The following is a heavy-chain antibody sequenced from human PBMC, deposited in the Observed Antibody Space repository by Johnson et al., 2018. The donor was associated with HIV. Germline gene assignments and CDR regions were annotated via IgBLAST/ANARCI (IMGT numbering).Heavy chain of an antibody. J-gene: IGHJ3*02. Sequence: VQLVESGGGFVQPGGSLRLSCAASAFTFSRYWMHWVRQAPGKGLVWVSRINSDGNSATYADSVKGRFTITRDNAKNTLYLQMNSLRAEDTAVYSCARDKSGGGTDSGYDHFSAPDAFDIWGQGTMVTVSS. CDR3: ARDKSGGGTDSGYDHFSAPDAFDI. V-gene: IGHV3-74*01. CDR1: AFTFSRYW. D-gene: IGHD5-12*01. CDR2: INSDGNSA.